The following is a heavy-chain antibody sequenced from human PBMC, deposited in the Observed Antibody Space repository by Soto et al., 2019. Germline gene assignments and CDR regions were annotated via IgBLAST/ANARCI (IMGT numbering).Heavy chain of an antibody. CDR3: AKDMKWGGMTTIHYFDS. Sequence: LRLSCAASGFTFSGYWMHWVRQAPGKGLVWVSRINSDGSSTSYADSVKGRFTISRDNAKNSLFLQMNSLRPEDTALYYCAKDMKWGGMTTIHYFDSWGQGTQVTVSS. J-gene: IGHJ4*02. D-gene: IGHD4-17*01. CDR1: GFTFSGYW. V-gene: IGHV3-74*01. CDR2: INSDGSST.